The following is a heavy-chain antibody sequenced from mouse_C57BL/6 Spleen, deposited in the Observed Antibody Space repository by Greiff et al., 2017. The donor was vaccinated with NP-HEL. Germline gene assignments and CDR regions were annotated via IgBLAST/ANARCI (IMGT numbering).Heavy chain of an antibody. Sequence: EVKLMESGGGLVKPGGSLKLSCAASGFTFSDYGMHWVRQAPEKGLEWVAYISSGSSTIYYADTVKGRFTISRDNAKNTLFLQMTSLRSEDTAMYYCARRDGYYVGDYAMDYWGQGTSVTVSS. V-gene: IGHV5-17*01. CDR1: GFTFSDYG. CDR3: ARRDGYYVGDYAMDY. D-gene: IGHD2-3*01. CDR2: ISSGSSTI. J-gene: IGHJ4*01.